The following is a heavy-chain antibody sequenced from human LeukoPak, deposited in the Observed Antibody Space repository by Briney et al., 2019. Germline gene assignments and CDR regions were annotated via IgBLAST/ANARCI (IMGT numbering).Heavy chain of an antibody. CDR3: ARDYAFDI. CDR2: IYTSGST. J-gene: IGHJ3*02. CDR1: GGSISSGSYY. V-gene: IGHV4-61*02. Sequence: SETLSLTCTVSGGSISSGSYYWSWLRQPAGTGLEWIGRIYTSGSTNYNPSLKSRVTISVATSKNQFSLKLSSVTAADTAVYYCARDYAFDIWGQGTMVTVSS.